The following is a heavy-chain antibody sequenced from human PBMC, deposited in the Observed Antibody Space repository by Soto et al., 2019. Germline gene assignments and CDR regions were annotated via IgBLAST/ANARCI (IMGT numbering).Heavy chain of an antibody. J-gene: IGHJ6*03. V-gene: IGHV1-8*01. CDR3: VRVAGYSSSWYIFGGLTYYYYYMDV. CDR1: GYTFTSYD. CDR2: MNPNSSNT. Sequence: ASVKVSCKASGYTFTSYDINWVRQATGQGLEWKGWMNPNSSNTGYAQKFQGRVTMTRNTSISTAYMELSSLRSEDTAVYYCVRVAGYSSSWYIFGGLTYYYYYMDVWGKGTTVTVSS. D-gene: IGHD6-13*01.